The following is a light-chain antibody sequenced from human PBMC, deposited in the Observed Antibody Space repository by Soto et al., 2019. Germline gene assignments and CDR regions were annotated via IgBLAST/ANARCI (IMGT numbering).Light chain of an antibody. Sequence: QSALTQPASVSGSPGQSITISCTGTSSDVGGYKFVSWYQQHPGKAPKLMIYEDSNRPSGVSNRFSGSKSGNTASLTISGLQAEDEADYYCSSYTTSSTRVFGGGTKLTVL. CDR1: SSDVGGYKF. J-gene: IGLJ3*02. CDR2: EDS. V-gene: IGLV2-14*01. CDR3: SSYTTSSTRV.